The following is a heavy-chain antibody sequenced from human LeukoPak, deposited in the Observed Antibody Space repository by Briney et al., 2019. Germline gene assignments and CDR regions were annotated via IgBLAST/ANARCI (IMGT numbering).Heavy chain of an antibody. D-gene: IGHD5-18*01. V-gene: IGHV4-59*01. CDR3: ARYSYGYDRNWFDP. J-gene: IGHJ5*02. CDR2: SLYSGNM. CDR1: GGSISSYY. Sequence: SGTLSLTCTVSGGSISSYYWSWIRQPPGKGLEWIGYSLYSGNMNYNPSLKSRVSISVDTSKNQFSLKLSSVTAADTAVYYCARYSYGYDRNWFDPWGQGTLVTVSS.